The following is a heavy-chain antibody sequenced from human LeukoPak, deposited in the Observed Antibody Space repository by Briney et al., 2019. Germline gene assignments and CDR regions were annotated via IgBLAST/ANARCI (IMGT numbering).Heavy chain of an antibody. D-gene: IGHD6-13*01. CDR3: ARDLVSIAVAETVY. J-gene: IGHJ4*02. Sequence: GASVKVSCKASGYTFTGYYMHWVRQAPGQGLEWMGRINPNSGGTNYAQKFQGRVTMTRDTSISTAYMELSRLRSDDTAVYYCARDLVSIAVAETVYWGQGTLVTVSS. V-gene: IGHV1-2*06. CDR2: INPNSGGT. CDR1: GYTFTGYY.